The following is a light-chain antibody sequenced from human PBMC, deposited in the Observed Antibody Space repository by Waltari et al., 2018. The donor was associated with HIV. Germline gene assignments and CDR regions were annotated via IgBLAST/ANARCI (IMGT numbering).Light chain of an antibody. CDR2: DDT. CDR3: YSTDSSVDHRGV. CDR1: ALPTKY. Sequence: SYELTQPPSVSVSPGQTARITCPGDALPTKYAYWYQQRSGQAPVLVIYDDTKRPSGIPERFSGSSSGTMATLTISGAQVEDEADYYCYSTDSSVDHRGVFGGGTKVTVL. J-gene: IGLJ3*02. V-gene: IGLV3-10*01.